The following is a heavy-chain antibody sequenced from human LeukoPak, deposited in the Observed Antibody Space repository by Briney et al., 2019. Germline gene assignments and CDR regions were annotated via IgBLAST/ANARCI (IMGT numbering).Heavy chain of an antibody. CDR1: GGTFSSYA. CDR3: AFEGYNYGYN. CDR2: IIPIFGTS. V-gene: IGHV1-69*13. Sequence: GASVKVSCKASGGTFSSYAINWVRQAPGQGLEWMGGIIPIFGTSNYAHKFQGRVTITADESTSTVYMEPSSLRSDDTAIYYCAFEGYNYGYNWGQGTLVTVSS. J-gene: IGHJ4*02. D-gene: IGHD5-18*01.